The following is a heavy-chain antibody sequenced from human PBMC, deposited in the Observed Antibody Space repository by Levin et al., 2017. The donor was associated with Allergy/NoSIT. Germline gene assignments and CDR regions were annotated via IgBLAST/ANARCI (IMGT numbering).Heavy chain of an antibody. CDR1: GFTFSSYG. CDR3: ARDGRGYSAYTPGDY. V-gene: IGHV3-33*01. J-gene: IGHJ4*02. CDR2: IWYDGSNK. D-gene: IGHD5-12*01. Sequence: SCAASGFTFSSYGMHWVRQAPGKGLEWVAVIWYDGSNKYYADSVKGRFTIARDNSKNTLYLQMNSLRAEDTAVYYCARDGRGYSAYTPGDYWGQGTLVTVSS.